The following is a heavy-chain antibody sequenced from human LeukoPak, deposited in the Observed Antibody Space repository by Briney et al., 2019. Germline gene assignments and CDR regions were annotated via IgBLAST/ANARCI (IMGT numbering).Heavy chain of an antibody. Sequence: SETLSLTCTVSGGSISSYYWSWIRQPAGKGLEWIGRIYTSGSTNYNPSFKSRVTMSVDTSKNQFSLKLSSVTAADTAVYYCARDRYGDYYSDNAFDIWGQGTMVTVSS. D-gene: IGHD4-17*01. CDR2: IYTSGST. J-gene: IGHJ3*02. CDR1: GGSISSYY. CDR3: ARDRYGDYYSDNAFDI. V-gene: IGHV4-4*07.